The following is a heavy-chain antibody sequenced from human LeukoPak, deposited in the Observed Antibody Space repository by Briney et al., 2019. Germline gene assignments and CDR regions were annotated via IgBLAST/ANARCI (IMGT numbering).Heavy chain of an antibody. CDR3: VGDGRDGYNKYFYH. Sequence: GESLKISCSASGFTFSIAAMHWVRQAPGKGLQYVSVISGNGVSSYADSVKGRFIISRDNSKNTVYLQMSSLRAEDTAVYYCVGDGRDGYNKYFYHWGQGTLVTVSS. CDR1: GFTFSIAA. V-gene: IGHV3-64D*06. J-gene: IGHJ1*01. CDR2: ISGNGVS. D-gene: IGHD5-24*01.